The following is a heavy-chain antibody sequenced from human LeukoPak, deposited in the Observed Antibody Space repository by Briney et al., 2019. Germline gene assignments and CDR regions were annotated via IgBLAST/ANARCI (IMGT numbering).Heavy chain of an antibody. D-gene: IGHD3-22*01. CDR1: GGSFSGYY. Sequence: SETLSLTCAVYGGSFSGYYWSWIRQPPGKGLEWIGEINHSGSTNYNPSLKSRVTIPVDTSKNQFSLKLSSVTAADTAVYYCAASTYYYDSSGYYSWGQGTLVTVSS. CDR3: AASTYYYDSSGYYS. V-gene: IGHV4-34*01. CDR2: INHSGST. J-gene: IGHJ4*02.